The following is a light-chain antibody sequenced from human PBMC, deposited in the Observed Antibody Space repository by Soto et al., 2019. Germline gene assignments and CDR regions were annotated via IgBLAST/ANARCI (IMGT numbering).Light chain of an antibody. Sequence: DGVTISCLASQDIAGYLAWYQHKPGRTPELLIHGASRLQSGVPARFSGSGSGTDFTLSINSLQPEDFATYYCQQAYSFPITFGQGTRLEIK. V-gene: IGKV1D-12*01. CDR2: GAS. CDR3: QQAYSFPIT. J-gene: IGKJ5*01. CDR1: QDIAGY.